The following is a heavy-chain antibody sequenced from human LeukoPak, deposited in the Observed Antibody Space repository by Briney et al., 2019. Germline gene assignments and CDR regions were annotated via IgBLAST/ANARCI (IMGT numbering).Heavy chain of an antibody. V-gene: IGHV4-59*01. CDR2: ISYSGST. J-gene: IGHJ5*02. CDR3: AGEGTAGTNLNWFDP. Sequence: SSETLSLTCTVSGGSISSYYWSWIRQPPGKGLEWIGYISYSGSTNFNPSLKSRVTISVDTSKNQFSLKLSSVTAADTAVYYCAGEGTAGTNLNWFDPWGQGTLVTVSS. CDR1: GGSISSYY. D-gene: IGHD1-1*01.